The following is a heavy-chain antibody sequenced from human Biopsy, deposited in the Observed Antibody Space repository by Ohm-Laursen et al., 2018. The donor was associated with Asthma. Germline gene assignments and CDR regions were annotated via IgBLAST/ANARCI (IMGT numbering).Heavy chain of an antibody. J-gene: IGHJ4*02. CDR1: GGTFSSYA. D-gene: IGHD7-27*01. Sequence: SSVKVSCKASGGTFSSYAISWVRQAPGQGLEWMGGNIPIFGTANYAQKIQGRVTITADESTSTAYMELSSLRSEDTAVYYCARSSHINWGGYFDYWGQGTLVTVSS. CDR2: NIPIFGTA. V-gene: IGHV1-69*01. CDR3: ARSSHINWGGYFDY.